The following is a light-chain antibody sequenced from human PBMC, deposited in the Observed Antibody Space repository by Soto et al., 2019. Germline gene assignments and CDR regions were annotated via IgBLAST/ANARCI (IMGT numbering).Light chain of an antibody. CDR3: QQGGNWPLT. CDR1: QSVSGF. CDR2: DAS. J-gene: IGKJ5*01. V-gene: IGKV3-11*01. Sequence: EFVLTQSPGTLSLSPGERATLSCKASQSVSGFLAWFQQKRGQAPRLLIYDASSRASGIPARFSGSGSGTDFTLTISSLEPEDFAVYYCQQGGNWPLTFGQGTRLEI.